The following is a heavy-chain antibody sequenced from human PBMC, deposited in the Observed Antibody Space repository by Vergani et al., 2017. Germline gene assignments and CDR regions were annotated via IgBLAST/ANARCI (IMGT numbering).Heavy chain of an antibody. CDR2: IKQDGSEK. CDR3: ARLHYYYYYYMDV. V-gene: IGHV3-7*01. J-gene: IGHJ6*03. Sequence: EVQLVESGGGLVQPGGSLRLSCAASGFTFSSYWMSWVRQAPGKGLEWVANIKQDGSEKYYVDSVKGRFTISRDNAKNSLYLQMNSLRAEDTAVYYCARLHYYYYYYMDVWGKGTTVTVSS. CDR1: GFTFSSYW.